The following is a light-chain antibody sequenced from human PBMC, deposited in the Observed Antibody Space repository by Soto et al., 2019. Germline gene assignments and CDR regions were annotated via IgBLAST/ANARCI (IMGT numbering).Light chain of an antibody. J-gene: IGKJ2*01. CDR2: GSS. Sequence: EVVLTQSPGTLSWSPGERATLSCRASQSVSNKYLAWYQKKPGQSPRLLIFGSSDRATGIPDRFSGSGSGTDFTLTISRLEPEDFAVYYCHQYGSSPPYTFGQGTKLEIK. V-gene: IGKV3-20*01. CDR3: HQYGSSPPYT. CDR1: QSVSNKY.